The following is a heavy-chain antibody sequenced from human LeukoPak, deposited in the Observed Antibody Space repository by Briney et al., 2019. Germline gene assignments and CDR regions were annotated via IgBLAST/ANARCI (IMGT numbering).Heavy chain of an antibody. V-gene: IGHV5-51*01. CDR1: GYSFTSYW. CDR2: IYPGDSDT. Sequence: GESLKISFKGSGYSFTSYWIGWVRPMPGKGLEWMGIIYPGDSDTRYSPSFQGQVTISADKSISTAYLQWSSLKASDTAMYYCARHRVPGYSSGWGYYYYYMDVWGKGTTVTVSS. D-gene: IGHD6-19*01. CDR3: ARHRVPGYSSGWGYYYYYMDV. J-gene: IGHJ6*03.